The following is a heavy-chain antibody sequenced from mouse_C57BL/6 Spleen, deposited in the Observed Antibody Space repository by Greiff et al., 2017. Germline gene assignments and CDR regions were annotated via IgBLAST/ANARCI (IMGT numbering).Heavy chain of an antibody. CDR2: IDPSDSYT. Sequence: QVQLKQPGAELVRPGTSVKLSCKASGYTFTSYWMHWVKQRPGQGLEWIGVIDPSDSYTNYNQKFKGKATLTVDTSSSTAYMQLSSLTSEDSAVYYCASRADFDYWGQGTTLTVSS. D-gene: IGHD3-1*01. J-gene: IGHJ2*01. CDR1: GYTFTSYW. V-gene: IGHV1-59*01. CDR3: ASRADFDY.